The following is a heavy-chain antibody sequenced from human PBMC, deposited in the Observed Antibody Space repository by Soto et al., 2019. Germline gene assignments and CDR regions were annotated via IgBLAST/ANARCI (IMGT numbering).Heavy chain of an antibody. CDR1: GFTFNNFA. D-gene: IGHD3-3*01. V-gene: IGHV3-30-3*01. CDR3: VTGGVTPWVSLDH. Sequence: GGSPRLSCSASGFTFNNFAMHWVRQFPGKGLDWVAVISYDGTNTYYADSVKGRFTVSRDNSKNTLFLHMNILRPDDSAVYYCVTGGVTPWVSLDHWGLGILVTVSS. J-gene: IGHJ5*02. CDR2: ISYDGTNT.